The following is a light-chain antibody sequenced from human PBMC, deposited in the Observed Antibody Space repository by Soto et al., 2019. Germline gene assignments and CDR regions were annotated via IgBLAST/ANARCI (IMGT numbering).Light chain of an antibody. CDR1: SSDFGGYKY. V-gene: IGLV2-14*01. Sequence: QSALTQPASVSGSPGQSITISCTGTSSDFGGYKYVSWYQQHPDKAPKLMIYDVTNRPSGVSDRFSGSKSGNTASLTISGLQAEDEADYYCSSYTSSSLGVFGTGTKLTVL. CDR2: DVT. CDR3: SSYTSSSLGV. J-gene: IGLJ1*01.